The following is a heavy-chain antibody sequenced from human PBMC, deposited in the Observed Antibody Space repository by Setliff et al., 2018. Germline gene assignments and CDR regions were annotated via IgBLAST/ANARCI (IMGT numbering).Heavy chain of an antibody. V-gene: IGHV1-69*13. D-gene: IGHD3-3*01. Sequence: GASVKVSCKASGGTFSSYAISWVRQAPGQGLEWMGGIIPIFGTANYAQKFQGRVTITADESTSTAYMELSSLRSEDTAVYYCACSRDYSFWSGYYSPLDYWGQGTLVTVSS. CDR2: IIPIFGTA. CDR1: GGTFSSYA. J-gene: IGHJ4*02. CDR3: ACSRDYSFWSGYYSPLDY.